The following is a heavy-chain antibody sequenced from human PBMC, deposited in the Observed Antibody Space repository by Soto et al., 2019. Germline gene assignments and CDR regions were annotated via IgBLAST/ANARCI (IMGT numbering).Heavy chain of an antibody. CDR1: GGSVSSGSYY. Sequence: SETLSLTCTVSGGSVSSGSYYWSWIRQPPGKGLEWIGDIYYSGSTNYNPSLKSRVTISVDTAKNQFSLKLSSVTAADTAVYYCAQGRDGYNDDAFDIWGQGTMVTVSS. CDR3: AQGRDGYNDDAFDI. CDR2: IYYSGST. J-gene: IGHJ3*02. D-gene: IGHD5-12*01. V-gene: IGHV4-61*01.